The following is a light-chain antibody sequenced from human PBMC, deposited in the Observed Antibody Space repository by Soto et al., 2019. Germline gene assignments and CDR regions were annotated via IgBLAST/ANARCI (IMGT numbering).Light chain of an antibody. CDR3: FSYTSSGTYV. V-gene: IGLV2-14*01. CDR2: EVS. CDR1: SSGVGNYKY. Sequence: QSALTQPASVSGSPGQSITISCTGTSSGVGNYKYVSWYQQHPGKAPKLMIYEVSNRPSGVSNRFSGSKSGNTASLTISGLQVEDETDYYCFSYTSSGTYVFGTGTKVTAL. J-gene: IGLJ1*01.